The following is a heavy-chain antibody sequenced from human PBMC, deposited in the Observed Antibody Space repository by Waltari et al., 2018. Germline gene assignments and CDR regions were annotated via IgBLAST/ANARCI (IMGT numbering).Heavy chain of an antibody. CDR2: INHSGST. D-gene: IGHD6-19*01. CDR1: GGSFNDYY. J-gene: IGHJ5*02. V-gene: IGHV4-34*01. Sequence: QVQLQQWGAGLLKPSETLSLTCAVFGGSFNDYYWGWIRKPPGKGLEWIGEINHSGSTNYNPSLKSRVTVSVDTSKNQFSLKLRSVTAADTAVYYCARGRGAVAGTGNNWFDPWGQGTLVTVSS. CDR3: ARGRGAVAGTGNNWFDP.